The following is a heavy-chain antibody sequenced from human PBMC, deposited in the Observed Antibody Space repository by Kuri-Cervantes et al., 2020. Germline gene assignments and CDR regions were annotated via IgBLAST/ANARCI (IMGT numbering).Heavy chain of an antibody. CDR3: AKGGATVTIVAFDY. J-gene: IGHJ4*02. D-gene: IGHD4-17*01. Sequence: GGSLRLSCAASGFTFSSYEMNWVRQAPGKGLEWVSYISSSGSTIYYADSVKGRFTISRDNAKNSLYLQMNSLRAEDTALYYCAKGGATVTIVAFDYWGQGTLVTVSS. CDR1: GFTFSSYE. V-gene: IGHV3-48*03. CDR2: ISSSGSTI.